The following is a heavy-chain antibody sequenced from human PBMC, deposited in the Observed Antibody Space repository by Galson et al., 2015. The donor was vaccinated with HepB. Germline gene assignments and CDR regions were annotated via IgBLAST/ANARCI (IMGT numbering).Heavy chain of an antibody. J-gene: IGHJ6*02. D-gene: IGHD2-8*01. Sequence: SLRLSCAASGFMFGDYAMSWFRQAPGKGLEWVGFIRSKPYGGTTEYAASVKGRFTISRDDSKSIAYLQMNSLKTEDTAVYYCSRGVLMVYATFDYYYGIDVWGQGTTVTVSS. CDR2: IRSKPYGGTT. CDR3: SRGVLMVYATFDYYYGIDV. CDR1: GFMFGDYA. V-gene: IGHV3-49*03.